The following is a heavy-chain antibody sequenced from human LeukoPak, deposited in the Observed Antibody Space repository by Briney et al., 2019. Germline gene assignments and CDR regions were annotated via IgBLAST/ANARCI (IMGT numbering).Heavy chain of an antibody. D-gene: IGHD3-9*01. CDR1: GGSISSYY. CDR3: ARESLYGDILTGDDAFDI. J-gene: IGHJ3*02. V-gene: IGHV4-59*01. CDR2: IYYSGST. Sequence: PSETLSLTCTVSGGSISSYYWSWIRQPPGKGLEWIGYIYYSGSTNYNPSLKSRVTISVDTSKNQFSLKLSSVTAADTAVYYCARESLYGDILTGDDAFDIWGQGTMVTVSS.